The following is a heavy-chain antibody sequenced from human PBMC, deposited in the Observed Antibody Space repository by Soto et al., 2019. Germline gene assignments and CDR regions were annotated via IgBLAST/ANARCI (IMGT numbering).Heavy chain of an antibody. V-gene: IGHV3-30*18. Sequence: GGSLRLSCAASGFTFSSYGMHWVRQAPGKGLEWVAVISYDGSNKYYADSVKGRFTISRDNSKNTLYLQMNSLRAEDTAVYYCANSDSSGRGRRVWHDAFDIWGQGTMVTVSS. D-gene: IGHD3-22*01. CDR1: GFTFSSYG. CDR2: ISYDGSNK. J-gene: IGHJ3*02. CDR3: ANSDSSGRGRRVWHDAFDI.